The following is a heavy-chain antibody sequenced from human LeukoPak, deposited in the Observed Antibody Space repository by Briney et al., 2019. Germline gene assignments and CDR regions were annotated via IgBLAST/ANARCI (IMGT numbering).Heavy chain of an antibody. J-gene: IGHJ4*02. D-gene: IGHD3-22*01. CDR1: GGSFSGYY. Sequence: KTSETLSLTCAVYGGSFSGYYWSWIRQPPGKGLEWIGEINHSGSTNYSPSLKSRVTISVDTSKNQFSLKLSSVTAADTAVYYCARGRDYYDSSGYYLPFDYWGQGTLVTVSS. CDR2: INHSGST. CDR3: ARGRDYYDSSGYYLPFDY. V-gene: IGHV4-34*01.